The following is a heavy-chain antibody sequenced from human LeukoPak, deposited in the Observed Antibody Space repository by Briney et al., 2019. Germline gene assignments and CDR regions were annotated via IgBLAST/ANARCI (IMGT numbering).Heavy chain of an antibody. CDR1: GFTFSSYW. J-gene: IGHJ4*02. D-gene: IGHD2-15*01. V-gene: IGHV3-7*01. CDR2: IKQDGSEK. CDR3: ARARRYLGYCSGGSCYGYFDY. Sequence: GGSLRLSCAASGFTFSSYWMSWVRQAPGKGLEWVANIKQDGSEKYYVDSVKGRFTISRDNAKNSLYLQMNSLRAEDTAVYYCARARRYLGYCSGGSCYGYFDYWGQGALVTVSS.